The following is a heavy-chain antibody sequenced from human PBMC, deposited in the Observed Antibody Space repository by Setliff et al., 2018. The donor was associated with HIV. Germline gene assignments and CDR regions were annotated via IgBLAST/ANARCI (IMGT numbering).Heavy chain of an antibody. Sequence: SETLSLTCSVSGDSMSSGSYFWGWIRQTPGKGLEWIGNIYYSGSTFYNPSFKSRVTMSVDTSKNQFSLRLTSVTAADTAVYYCARRGRDGVFIMFATGFDPWGQGALVTVSS. CDR1: GDSMSSGSYF. CDR2: IYYSGST. D-gene: IGHD2-8*01. J-gene: IGHJ5*02. CDR3: ARRGRDGVFIMFATGFDP. V-gene: IGHV4-39*01.